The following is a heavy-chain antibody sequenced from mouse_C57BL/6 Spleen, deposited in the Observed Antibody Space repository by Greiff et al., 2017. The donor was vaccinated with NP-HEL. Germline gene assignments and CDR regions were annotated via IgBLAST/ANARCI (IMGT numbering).Heavy chain of an antibody. CDR2: INPNNGGT. D-gene: IGHD2-1*01. CDR3: ARGDLLWDGGYFDV. CDR1: GYTFTDYY. V-gene: IGHV1-26*01. Sequence: EVQLQQSGPELVKPGASVKISCKASGYTFTDYYMNWVKQSHGKSLEWIGDINPNNGGTSYNQKFKGKATLTVDKSSSTAYMELRSLTSEDSAVYYCARGDLLWDGGYFDVWGTGTTVTVSS. J-gene: IGHJ1*03.